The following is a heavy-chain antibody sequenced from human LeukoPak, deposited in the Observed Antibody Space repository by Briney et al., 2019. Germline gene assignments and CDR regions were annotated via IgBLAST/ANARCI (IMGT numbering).Heavy chain of an antibody. Sequence: GASVKVSRKASGGTFSSYAISWVRQAPGQGLEWMGGIIPIFGTANYAQKFQGRVTITTDESTSTAYMELSSLRSEDTAVYYCARAYCGGDCLYSLKDAFDIWGQGTMVTVSS. D-gene: IGHD2-21*02. CDR1: GGTFSSYA. V-gene: IGHV1-69*05. CDR3: ARAYCGGDCLYSLKDAFDI. CDR2: IIPIFGTA. J-gene: IGHJ3*02.